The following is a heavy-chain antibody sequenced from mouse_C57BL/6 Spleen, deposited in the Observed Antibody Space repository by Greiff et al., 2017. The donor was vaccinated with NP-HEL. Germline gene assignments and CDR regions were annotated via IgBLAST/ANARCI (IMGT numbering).Heavy chain of an antibody. V-gene: IGHV2-5*01. CDR3: AKNFGGLRQGIDY. CDR2: IWRGGST. J-gene: IGHJ2*01. CDR1: GFSLTSYG. D-gene: IGHD2-4*01. Sequence: VMLVESGPGLVQPSQSLSITCTVSGFSLTSYGVHWVRQSQGKGLEWLGVIWRGGSTDYNAAFMSRLSITKDNSKSQVFFKMNSLQADDTAIYYCAKNFGGLRQGIDYWGQGTTLTVSS.